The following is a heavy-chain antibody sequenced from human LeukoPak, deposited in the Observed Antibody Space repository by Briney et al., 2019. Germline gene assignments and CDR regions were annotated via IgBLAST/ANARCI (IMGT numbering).Heavy chain of an antibody. V-gene: IGHV3-21*01. D-gene: IGHD2-21*02. CDR1: GFTFSSYT. CDR3: ARDSSESGDQHDY. J-gene: IGHJ4*02. CDR2: ITSDNRYI. Sequence: GGSLRLSCAASGFTFSSYTMNWVRQAPGKGLEWVSSITSDNRYIFYADSVKGRFTISRDNAQNSLYLQMNSLRAEDTAVYYCARDSSESGDQHDYWGQGTLVTVSS.